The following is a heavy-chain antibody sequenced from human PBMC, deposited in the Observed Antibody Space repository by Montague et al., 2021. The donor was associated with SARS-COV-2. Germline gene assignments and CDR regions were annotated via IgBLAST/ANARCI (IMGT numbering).Heavy chain of an antibody. CDR1: GFTFSGYE. D-gene: IGHD3-3*01. CDR3: AREKARITIFGAPRGYMDA. V-gene: IGHV3-48*03. Sequence: SLRLSCAASGFTFSGYEMNWVRQAPGKGLEWVSYISSSGSTIYYADSVKGRFTISRDNAKNSLYLQMNSLRAEDTAVYYCAREKARITIFGAPRGYMDAWGKGTTVTVSS. J-gene: IGHJ6*03. CDR2: ISSSGSTI.